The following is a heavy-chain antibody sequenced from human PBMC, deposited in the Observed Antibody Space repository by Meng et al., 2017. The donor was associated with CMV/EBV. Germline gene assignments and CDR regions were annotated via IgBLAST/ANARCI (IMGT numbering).Heavy chain of an antibody. J-gene: IGHJ4*02. Sequence: ELQLVESGGGMIQPGGSLRLSCAASGFTVSNNYMRWFRQAPGKGLEWVSLIYSEGTTDYADSVKGRFTISRDNSKNTLHLQMNSLRAEDTAVYYCARDGNYHGVWGQGTLVTVSS. CDR3: ARDGNYHGV. CDR1: GFTVSNNY. V-gene: IGHV3-53*01. CDR2: IYSEGTT. D-gene: IGHD1-7*01.